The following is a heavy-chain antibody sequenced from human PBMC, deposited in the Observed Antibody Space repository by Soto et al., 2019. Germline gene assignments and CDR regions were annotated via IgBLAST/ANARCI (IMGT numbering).Heavy chain of an antibody. Sequence: EVQLVASVGGLVKPGGSLRLSCAASGFTFSSYSMNWVRQAPGKGLEWVSSISSSSSYIYYADSVNGRFTISRDNAKNSLYLQMNIRRAEDTAVYYCARLAVNEAFYIWGPGTMVNVSS. V-gene: IGHV3-21*01. CDR1: GFTFSSYS. CDR3: ARLAVNEAFYI. D-gene: IGHD3-16*02. CDR2: ISSSSSYI. J-gene: IGHJ3*02.